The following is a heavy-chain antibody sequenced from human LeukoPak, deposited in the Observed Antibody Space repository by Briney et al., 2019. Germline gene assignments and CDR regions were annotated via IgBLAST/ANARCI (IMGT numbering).Heavy chain of an antibody. D-gene: IGHD3-22*01. J-gene: IGHJ4*02. CDR2: IIPIFGTA. CDR3: ARLGRYYYDSSGYYHKYFDY. CDR1: GGTFSSYA. V-gene: IGHV1-69*05. Sequence: GASVKVSCKASGGTFSSYAISWVRQAPGQGLEWMGGIIPIFGTANYAQKFQGRVTITTDESTSTVYMELSSLRSEDTAVYYCARLGRYYYDSSGYYHKYFDYWGQGTLVTVSS.